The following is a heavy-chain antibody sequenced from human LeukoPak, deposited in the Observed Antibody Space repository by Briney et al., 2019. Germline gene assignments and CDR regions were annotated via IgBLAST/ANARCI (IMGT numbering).Heavy chain of an antibody. J-gene: IGHJ4*02. CDR1: GYTFTSYG. CDR2: ISAYNGNT. CDR3: ARELITFGGVIVNPFDY. V-gene: IGHV1-18*01. Sequence: GASVKVSCKASGYTFTSYGISWVRQAPGQGLEWMGWISAYNGNTNYAQKLQGGVTMTTDTSTSTAYMELRSLRSDDTAVYYCARELITFGGVIVNPFDYWGQGTLVTVSS. D-gene: IGHD3-16*02.